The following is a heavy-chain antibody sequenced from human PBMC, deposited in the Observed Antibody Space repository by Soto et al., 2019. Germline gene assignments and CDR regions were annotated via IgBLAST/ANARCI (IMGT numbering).Heavy chain of an antibody. CDR3: AKDPQRITMIVVVTPSAFDI. CDR1: GFTFSSYA. CDR2: ISGSGGST. J-gene: IGHJ3*02. D-gene: IGHD3-22*01. Sequence: GGSLRLSCAASGFTFSSYAMSWVRQAPGKGLEWVSAISGSGGSTYYADSVKGRFTISRDNSKNTLYLQMNSLRAEDTAVYYCAKDPQRITMIVVVTPSAFDIWGQGTMVTVSS. V-gene: IGHV3-23*01.